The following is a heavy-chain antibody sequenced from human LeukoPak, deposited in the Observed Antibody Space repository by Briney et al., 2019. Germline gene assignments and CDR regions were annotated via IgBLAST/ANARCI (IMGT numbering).Heavy chain of an antibody. D-gene: IGHD3-10*01. J-gene: IGHJ4*02. CDR2: ISSGGTYE. CDR3: ARDSTYYYDSGSSGPHYFDN. Sequence: GSLRLSCAASGFTFSNYAMHWVRQAPGKGLEWVPLISSGGTYEYYADSVKGRFTISRDNSKNTLYLQLNSLRAEDTAVYYCARDSTYYYDSGSSGPHYFDNWGQGTLVTVSS. CDR1: GFTFSNYA. V-gene: IGHV3-30*01.